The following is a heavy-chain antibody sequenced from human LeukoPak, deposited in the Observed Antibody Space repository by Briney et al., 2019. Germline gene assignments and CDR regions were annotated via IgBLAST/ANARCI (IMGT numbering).Heavy chain of an antibody. CDR1: GGTFSSYA. CDR3: ARVPYYYDSSGYYYRSDAFDI. CDR2: IIPIFGTA. Sequence: ASVKVSCKASGGTFSSYAISWVRQAPGQGLEWMGGIIPIFGTANYAQKFQGRVTITADESTSTVYMELSSLRSEDTAVYYCARVPYYYDSSGYYYRSDAFDIWGQGTMVTVSS. V-gene: IGHV1-69*13. J-gene: IGHJ3*02. D-gene: IGHD3-22*01.